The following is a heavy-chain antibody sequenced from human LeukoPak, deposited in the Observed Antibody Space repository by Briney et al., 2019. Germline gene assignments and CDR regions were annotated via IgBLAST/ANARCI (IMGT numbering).Heavy chain of an antibody. CDR3: ARGPPRGKYYYMDV. CDR1: GFTFSSFD. D-gene: IGHD1-1*01. V-gene: IGHV3-13*01. Sequence: PGGSLRLSCAASGFTFSSFDMHWVRQPTGQGLEWVSTMGTASDTSYTGSVEGRFTLSRDNAKNSLYLQMNSLTAGDTAVYYCARGPPRGKYYYMDVWGKGTTVTVSS. J-gene: IGHJ6*03. CDR2: MGTASDT.